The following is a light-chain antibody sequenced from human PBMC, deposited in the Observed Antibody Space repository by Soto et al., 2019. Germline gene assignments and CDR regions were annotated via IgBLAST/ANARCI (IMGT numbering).Light chain of an antibody. J-gene: IGLJ1*01. V-gene: IGLV2-14*01. Sequence: QSALTQPASVSGSPGQSITTSCTGTSSDVGGYNYVSWYRQHPGKAPKFMIYDVSNRPSGVSNRFSGSKSGNTASLTISGLQAEDEADYYCSSYTTSNTRQIVFGTGTQLTVL. CDR2: DVS. CDR1: SSDVGGYNY. CDR3: SSYTTSNTRQIV.